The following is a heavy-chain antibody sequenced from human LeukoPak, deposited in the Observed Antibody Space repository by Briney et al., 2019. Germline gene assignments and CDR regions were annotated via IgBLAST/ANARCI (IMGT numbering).Heavy chain of an antibody. CDR2: ISAYNGNT. CDR1: GYTFTSYG. Sequence: ASVKVSCKASGYTFTSYGISWVRQAPGQGLEWMGWISAYNGNTNYAQELQGRVTMTTDTSTSTAYMELRSLRSDDTAVYYCARDPPAQYYYDSSGLENFFDYWGQGTLVTVSS. V-gene: IGHV1-18*01. J-gene: IGHJ4*02. CDR3: ARDPPAQYYYDSSGLENFFDY. D-gene: IGHD3-22*01.